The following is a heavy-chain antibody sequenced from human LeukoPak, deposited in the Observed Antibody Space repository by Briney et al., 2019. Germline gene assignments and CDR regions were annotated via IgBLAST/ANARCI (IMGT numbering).Heavy chain of an antibody. J-gene: IGHJ5*02. CDR2: IYSGGST. CDR1: GLRFGSFW. Sequence: PGGSLRLSCAVSGLRFGSFWMSWVRQAPGKGLEWVSVIYSGGSTYYADSVKGRFTISRDKSKNTVFLQMNSLRFEDTAMYYCARNWFDPWGQGTLVTVSS. V-gene: IGHV3-53*05. CDR3: ARNWFDP.